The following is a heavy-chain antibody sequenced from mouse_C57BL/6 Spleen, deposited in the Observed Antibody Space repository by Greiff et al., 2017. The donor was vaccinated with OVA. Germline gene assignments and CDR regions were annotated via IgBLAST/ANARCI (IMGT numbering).Heavy chain of an antibody. Sequence: VQLQESGPELVKPGASVKISCKASGYAFSGSWMNWVKQRPGKGLEWIGRIYPGDGDTNYNGKFKGKATLTADKSSSTAYMQLSSLTSEDSAVYFCAREDYYGSSPAYWGQGTLVTVSA. D-gene: IGHD1-1*01. J-gene: IGHJ3*01. CDR3: AREDYYGSSPAY. CDR2: IYPGDGDT. CDR1: GYAFSGSW. V-gene: IGHV1-82*01.